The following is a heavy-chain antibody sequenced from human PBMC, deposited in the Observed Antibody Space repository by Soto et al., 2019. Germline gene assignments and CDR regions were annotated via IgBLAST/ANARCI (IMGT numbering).Heavy chain of an antibody. CDR1: GYTFTRYY. D-gene: IGHD3-9*01. CDR2: IKSFNGDT. CDR3: GRVVTPYYNVLTGPWFVP. Sequence: QVQLAQSGAEVKEPGASVKVSCKASGYTFTRYYMHWARPAPGQGLEWMGWIKSFNGDTNYAQKFQGMVTLARDTPSSTAYMELSSLKSEHPAVYCGGRVVTPYYNVLTGPWFVPWGQGTLVTVSS. J-gene: IGHJ5*02. V-gene: IGHV1-2*02.